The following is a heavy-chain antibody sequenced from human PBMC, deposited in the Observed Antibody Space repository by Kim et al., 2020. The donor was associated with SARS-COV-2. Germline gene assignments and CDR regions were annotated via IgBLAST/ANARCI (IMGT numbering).Heavy chain of an antibody. CDR2: ISAYNGNT. CDR1: GYTFTSYG. CDR3: AIDPCGGDCYSATDYYYYGMDV. D-gene: IGHD2-21*02. V-gene: IGHV1-18*01. Sequence: ASVKVSCKASGYTFTSYGISWVRQAPGQGLEWMGWISAYNGNTNYAQKLQGRVTMTTDTSTSTAYMELRSLRSDDTAVYYCAIDPCGGDCYSATDYYYYGMDVWGQGTTVTVSS. J-gene: IGHJ6*02.